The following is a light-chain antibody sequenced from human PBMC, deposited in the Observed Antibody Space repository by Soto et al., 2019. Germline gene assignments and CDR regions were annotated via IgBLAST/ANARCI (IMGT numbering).Light chain of an antibody. CDR2: GAS. CDR1: QSVSSN. V-gene: IGKV3-15*01. Sequence: EIVMTQSPATLSVSPGERATLSCRASQSVSSNLAWYQQKPGQAPRLLIYGASTRATGIPARFSGSGSGTECTLTISSRQSEDFAVYYCQQYNNWPPMYTFGQGTKLESK. CDR3: QQYNNWPPMYT. J-gene: IGKJ2*01.